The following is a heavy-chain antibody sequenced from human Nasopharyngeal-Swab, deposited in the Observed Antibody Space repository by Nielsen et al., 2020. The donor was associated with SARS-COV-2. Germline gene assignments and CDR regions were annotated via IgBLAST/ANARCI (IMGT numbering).Heavy chain of an antibody. CDR1: GFTFDTFG. Sequence: GESLKISCAASGFTFDTFGMTWVRQAPGKGLEWVSRISGSGSGTYYADSVKGRFTISRDNSKNTLYLQMNSLRADDTAVYYCAKGGVSVYGDSHYFDFWGQGTLVTVSS. D-gene: IGHD4-17*01. J-gene: IGHJ4*02. V-gene: IGHV3-23*01. CDR2: ISGSGSGT. CDR3: AKGGVSVYGDSHYFDF.